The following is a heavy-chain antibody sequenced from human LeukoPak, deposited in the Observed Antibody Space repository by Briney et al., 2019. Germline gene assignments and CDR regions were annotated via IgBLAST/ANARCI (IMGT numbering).Heavy chain of an antibody. Sequence: SETLSLTCAVYGGSFSGHYWNWLRQPPGKGLEWIGEINHSGSTNYNPSLKSRVTISVDTSKNQFSLKLSSVTAADTAVYYCARGLMTTVTTTPFYYYYYMDVWGKGTTVTVSS. D-gene: IGHD4-17*01. CDR1: GGSFSGHY. J-gene: IGHJ6*03. V-gene: IGHV4-34*01. CDR2: INHSGST. CDR3: ARGLMTTVTTTPFYYYYYMDV.